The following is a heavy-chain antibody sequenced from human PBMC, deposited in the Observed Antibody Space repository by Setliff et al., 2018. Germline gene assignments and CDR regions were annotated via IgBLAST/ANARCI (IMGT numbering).Heavy chain of an antibody. CDR2: NNHSGSA. J-gene: IGHJ5*02. Sequence: SETLSPTCAAHGGTFSYYYWTWIRQSPGKGLEWIGENNHSGSAKYRPSLGSRVTISVDTSNNQVSLTLTSVTAADTAVYYCARGRNVAARLLDTWGQGTQVTVSS. V-gene: IGHV4-34*01. D-gene: IGHD6-6*01. CDR3: ARGRNVAARLLDT. CDR1: GGTFSYYY.